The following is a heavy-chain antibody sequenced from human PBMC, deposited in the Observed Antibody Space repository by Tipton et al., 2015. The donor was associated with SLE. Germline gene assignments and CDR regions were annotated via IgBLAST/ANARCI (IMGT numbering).Heavy chain of an antibody. D-gene: IGHD2-2*01. CDR1: GFTFSSYA. J-gene: IGHJ6*02. CDR3: AKDRRYCSNIVCSVARYYYYYGMDV. Sequence: SLRLSCAASGFTFSSYAMHWVRQAPGKGLEWVAVISYDGSNKYYADSVKGRFTISRDNSKNTLYLEMNSLRAEDTAVYFCAKDRRYCSNIVCSVARYYYYYGMDVWGQGTTVTVSS. V-gene: IGHV3-30-3*01. CDR2: ISYDGSNK.